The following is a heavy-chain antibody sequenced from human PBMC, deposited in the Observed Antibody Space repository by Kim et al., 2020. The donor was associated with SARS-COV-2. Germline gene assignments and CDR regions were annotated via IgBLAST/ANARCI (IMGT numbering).Heavy chain of an antibody. CDR3: AREEAVAGLSSFEI. D-gene: IGHD6-19*01. CDR2: INHSGST. CDR1: GGSFSGYY. V-gene: IGHV4-34*01. Sequence: SETLSLTCAVYGGSFSGYYWSWIRQPPGKGLEWIGEINHSGSTNYNPSLKSRVTISVDTSKNQFSLKLSSVTAADTDVYYCAREEAVAGLSSFEIWGQGT. J-gene: IGHJ3*02.